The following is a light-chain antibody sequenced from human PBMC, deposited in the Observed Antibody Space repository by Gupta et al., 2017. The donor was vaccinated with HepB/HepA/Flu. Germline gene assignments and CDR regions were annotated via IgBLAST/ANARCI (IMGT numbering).Light chain of an antibody. Sequence: EIVLTQSPGTLSLSPGERATLSCRASQSVSSSYLAWYQQKPGQAPRLLIYGASSRATGIPDRFSGSGSGTEFTLTIIRREPEDFAVYYCHHECSSPRTFGQGTKVEIK. V-gene: IGKV3-20*01. CDR1: QSVSSSY. CDR2: GAS. CDR3: HHECSSPRT. J-gene: IGKJ1*01.